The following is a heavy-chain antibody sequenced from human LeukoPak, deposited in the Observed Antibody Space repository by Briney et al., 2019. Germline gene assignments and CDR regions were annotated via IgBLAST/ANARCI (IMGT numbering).Heavy chain of an antibody. CDR1: GFTVSSNY. J-gene: IGHJ4*02. V-gene: IGHV3-66*02. CDR3: AKALYSRSYFGVDY. CDR2: IYSGGNT. Sequence: GGSLRLSCAASGFTVSSNYMSWVRQAPGKGLEWVSVIYSGGNTYYADSVKGRFTISRDNSKNTLYLQMNSLRAEDTAVYYCAKALYSRSYFGVDYWGQGTLVTVSS. D-gene: IGHD1-26*01.